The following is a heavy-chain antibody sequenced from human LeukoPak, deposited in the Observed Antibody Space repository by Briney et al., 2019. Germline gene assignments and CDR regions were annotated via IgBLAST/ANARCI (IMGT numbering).Heavy chain of an antibody. J-gene: IGHJ5*02. Sequence: GGSLRLSCAASGFTFSSYAMHWVRQAPGKGLEYVSAISSNGGSTYYANSVKGRFTISRDNSKNTLYLQMGSLRAEDMAVYYCARGLAAIVDQNWFDPWGQGTLVTVSS. CDR1: GFTFSSYA. V-gene: IGHV3-64*01. D-gene: IGHD2-2*01. CDR3: ARGLAAIVDQNWFDP. CDR2: ISSNGGST.